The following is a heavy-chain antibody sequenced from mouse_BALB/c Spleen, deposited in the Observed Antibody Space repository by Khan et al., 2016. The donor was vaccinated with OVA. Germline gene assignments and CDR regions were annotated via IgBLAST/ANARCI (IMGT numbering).Heavy chain of an antibody. CDR2: INTYNGDT. CDR3: ARGLFDV. J-gene: IGHJ1*01. V-gene: IGHV1-19*01. Sequence: VQLMQSGPELVKPGASVKMSCKASGYTFTDYYMKWLKQSHGKSLEWIGDINTYNGDTFYNQKFKDKATLTVDKSSSTAYMQLNSLTAEDSAVYYCARGLFDVWGAGTTVTVSS. CDR1: GYTFTDYY.